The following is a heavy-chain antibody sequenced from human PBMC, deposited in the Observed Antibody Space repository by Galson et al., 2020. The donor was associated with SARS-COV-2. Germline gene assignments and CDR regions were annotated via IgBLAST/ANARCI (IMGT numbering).Heavy chain of an antibody. CDR3: AKEAGFYDSSGYYYEGNWFDP. CDR1: GFTFSSYG. V-gene: IGHV3-30*18. CDR2: ISYDGSNK. D-gene: IGHD3-22*01. Sequence: TGGSLRLSCAASGFTFSSYGMHWVRQAPGKGLEWVAVISYDGSNKYYADSVKGRFTISRDNSKNTLYLQMNSLRAEDTAVYYCAKEAGFYDSSGYYYEGNWFDPWGQGTLVTVSS. J-gene: IGHJ5*02.